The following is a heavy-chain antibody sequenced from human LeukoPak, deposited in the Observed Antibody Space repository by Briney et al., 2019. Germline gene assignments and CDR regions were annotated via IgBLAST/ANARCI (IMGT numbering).Heavy chain of an antibody. J-gene: IGHJ4*02. CDR2: IYYSGST. D-gene: IGHD5-24*01. CDR3: ARDRDRDGSPDGFDY. CDR1: GGSISGYY. Sequence: SETLSLTCNVSGGSISGYYWSWIRQPPGKGLEWIGYIYYSGSTNYNPSLKSRVTISVDTSKNQFSLKLSSVTAADTAVYYCARDRDRDGSPDGFDYWGQGTLVTVSS. V-gene: IGHV4-59*01.